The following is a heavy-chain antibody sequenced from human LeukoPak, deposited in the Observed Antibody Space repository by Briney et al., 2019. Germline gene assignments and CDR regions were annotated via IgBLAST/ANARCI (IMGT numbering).Heavy chain of an antibody. Sequence: SETLSLTCTVSGGSISSYYWSWIRQLPGKGLEWIGYIYYSGSTNYNPSLKSRVTMSVDTSKNQFSLKLSSVTAADTAVYYCARESAEWELLAVPHWFDPWGQGTLVTVSS. CDR3: ARESAEWELLAVPHWFDP. CDR2: IYYSGST. D-gene: IGHD1-26*01. CDR1: GGSISSYY. J-gene: IGHJ5*02. V-gene: IGHV4-59*12.